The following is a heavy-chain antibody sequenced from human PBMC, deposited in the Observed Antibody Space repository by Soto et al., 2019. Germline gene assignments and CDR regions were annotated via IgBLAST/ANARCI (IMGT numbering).Heavy chain of an antibody. CDR2: ISYDGSNK. J-gene: IGHJ6*02. D-gene: IGHD6-6*01. Sequence: PGGSLRLSCAAPGFTFSSYGMHWVRQAPGKGLEWVAVISYDGSNKYYADSVKGRFTISRDNSKNTLYLQMNSLRAEDTAVYYCAKDFGEQLGRGYYYYYGMDVWGQGTTVTVSS. CDR1: GFTFSSYG. CDR3: AKDFGEQLGRGYYYYYGMDV. V-gene: IGHV3-30*18.